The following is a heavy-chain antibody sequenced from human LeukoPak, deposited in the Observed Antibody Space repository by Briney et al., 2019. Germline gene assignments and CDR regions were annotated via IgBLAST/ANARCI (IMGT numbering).Heavy chain of an antibody. CDR2: IYTSGST. CDR1: SGSISNYY. V-gene: IGHV4-4*07. D-gene: IGHD6-13*01. Sequence: PSETLSLTCTVSSGSISNYYWSWIRQPAGKGLEWIGRIYTSGSTTYNPSLKSRLTISIDTSKNQFSLKLSSVTAADTAVYYCASLGNIAAAGTDFDYWGQGTLVTVSS. CDR3: ASLGNIAAAGTDFDY. J-gene: IGHJ4*02.